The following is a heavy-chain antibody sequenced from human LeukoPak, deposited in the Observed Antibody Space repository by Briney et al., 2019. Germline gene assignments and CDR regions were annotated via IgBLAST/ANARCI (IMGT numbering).Heavy chain of an antibody. V-gene: IGHV4-59*01. CDR3: ARVSGYDWESFYDY. D-gene: IGHD5-12*01. J-gene: IGHJ4*02. CDR1: GGSISSYY. CDR2: IYYSGST. Sequence: SETLSLTCTASGGSISSYYWSWIRQPPGKGLEWIGYIYYSGSTNYNPSLKSRVTISVDTSKNQFSLKLRSVTAADTAVYYCARVSGYDWESFYDYWGQGTLVTVSS.